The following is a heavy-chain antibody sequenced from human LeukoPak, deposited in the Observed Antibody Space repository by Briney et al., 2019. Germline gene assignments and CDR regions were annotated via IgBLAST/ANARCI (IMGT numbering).Heavy chain of an antibody. J-gene: IGHJ4*02. D-gene: IGHD3-10*01. CDR3: ASPGWLGVEAGFDY. CDR2: IYYSGST. Sequence: PSETLSLTCTVSGGSISSYYWSWIRQPPGKGLEWIGYIYYSGSTNYNPSLKSRVTISVDTSKNQFSLKLSSVTAADTAVYYCASPGWLGVEAGFDYWGQGTLVTVSS. V-gene: IGHV4-59*08. CDR1: GGSISSYY.